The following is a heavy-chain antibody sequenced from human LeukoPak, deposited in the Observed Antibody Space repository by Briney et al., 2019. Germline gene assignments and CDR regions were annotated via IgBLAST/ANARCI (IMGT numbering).Heavy chain of an antibody. V-gene: IGHV4-59*01. Sequence: SETLSLTCTVSGVSISSYYWSWLRQAPGKGLEWVGYIYYSGSTNYNPSLKRGVTISVDTSKNHFSLKQSSVTAADTAVYYCARATVRKGEDYFDYWGQGTLVTVSS. J-gene: IGHJ4*02. CDR2: IYYSGST. D-gene: IGHD1-14*01. CDR3: ARATVRKGEDYFDY. CDR1: GVSISSYY.